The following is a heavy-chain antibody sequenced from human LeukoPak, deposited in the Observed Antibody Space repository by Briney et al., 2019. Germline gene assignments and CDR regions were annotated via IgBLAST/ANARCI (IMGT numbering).Heavy chain of an antibody. Sequence: SETLSLTCTVSGGSISSYYWSWIRQPPGKGLEWIGYIYYSGSTNYNPSLKSRVTISVDTSKNQFSLKLSSVTAADTAVYYCARGLSSARSTRWFGPWGQGTLVTVSS. D-gene: IGHD3-16*01. CDR1: GGSISSYY. V-gene: IGHV4-59*08. J-gene: IGHJ5*02. CDR3: ARGLSSARSTRWFGP. CDR2: IYYSGST.